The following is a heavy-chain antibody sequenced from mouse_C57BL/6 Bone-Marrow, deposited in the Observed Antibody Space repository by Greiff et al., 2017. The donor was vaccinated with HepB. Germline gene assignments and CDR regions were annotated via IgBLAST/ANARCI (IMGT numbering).Heavy chain of an antibody. CDR1: GFTFSSYA. D-gene: IGHD3-2*02. V-gene: IGHV5-4*03. J-gene: IGHJ2*01. Sequence: EVMLVESGGGLVKPGGSLKLSCAASGFTFSSYAMSWVRQTPEKRLEWVATISDGGSYTYYPDNVKGRFTISRDNAKNNLYLQMSHLKSEDTAMYYCARKYSQATPYYFDYWGQGTTLTVSS. CDR2: ISDGGSYT. CDR3: ARKYSQATPYYFDY.